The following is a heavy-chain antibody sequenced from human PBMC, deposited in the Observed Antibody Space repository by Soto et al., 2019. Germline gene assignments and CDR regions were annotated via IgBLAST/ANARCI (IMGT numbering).Heavy chain of an antibody. Sequence: GESLKISCKGSGYSFTSYWIGWVRQMPGKGLEWMGIIYPGDSDTRYSPSFQGQVTISADKSISTAYLQWSSLKASDTAMYYCARQLGSSSPYYYGMDVWSQGTTVTVSS. CDR2: IYPGDSDT. CDR1: GYSFTSYW. D-gene: IGHD6-6*01. CDR3: ARQLGSSSPYYYGMDV. J-gene: IGHJ6*02. V-gene: IGHV5-51*01.